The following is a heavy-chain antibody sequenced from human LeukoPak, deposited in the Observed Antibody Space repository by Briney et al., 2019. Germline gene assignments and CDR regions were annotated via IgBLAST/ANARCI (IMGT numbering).Heavy chain of an antibody. J-gene: IGHJ5*02. CDR1: GYTFTSYD. D-gene: IGHD6-13*01. Sequence: ASVKVSCKASGYTFTSYDINWVRQATGQGLEWMGWMNPNSGNTGYAQKFQGRVTTTRNTSISTAYMELSSLRSDDTAVYYCARGLGSSRGSPFAPWGQGTLVTVSS. CDR3: ARGLGSSRGSPFAP. CDR2: MNPNSGNT. V-gene: IGHV1-8*01.